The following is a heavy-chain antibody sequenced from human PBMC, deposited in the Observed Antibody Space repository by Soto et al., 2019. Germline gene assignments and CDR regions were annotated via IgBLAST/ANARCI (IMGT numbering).Heavy chain of an antibody. Sequence: QVQLVESGGGVVQPGRSLRLSCAASGFTFRSYGMHWVRQAPGKGLEWVAVISYDGSNKYYADSVKGRFTISRDNSKNTLYLQMNSLRAEDTAVYYCAKDISGTGEYYFDYWGQGTLVTVSS. J-gene: IGHJ4*02. D-gene: IGHD3-10*01. CDR2: ISYDGSNK. V-gene: IGHV3-30*18. CDR3: AKDISGTGEYYFDY. CDR1: GFTFRSYG.